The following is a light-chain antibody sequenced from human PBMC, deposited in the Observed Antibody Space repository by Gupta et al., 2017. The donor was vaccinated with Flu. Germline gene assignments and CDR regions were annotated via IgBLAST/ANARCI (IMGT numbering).Light chain of an antibody. Sequence: EIVIMQSPATLSVSPGERATLSCRASQSVSSNLAWYQQKPGQAPRLLIYGASTRATGTPARFSGSGSGTEFTLTISSLQSEDFAVYYCQQYNNWPPWTFGQGTKVEIK. CDR2: GAS. J-gene: IGKJ1*01. V-gene: IGKV3-15*01. CDR1: QSVSSN. CDR3: QQYNNWPPWT.